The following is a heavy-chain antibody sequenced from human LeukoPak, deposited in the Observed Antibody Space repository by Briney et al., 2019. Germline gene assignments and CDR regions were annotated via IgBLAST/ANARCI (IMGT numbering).Heavy chain of an antibody. V-gene: IGHV4-4*07. CDR2: IYTSGST. Sequence: SETLSHTCTVSGGSISSYYWSWIRQPAGKGLEWIGRIYTSGSTNYNPSLKSRVTMSVDTSKNQFSLKLSSVTAADTAVYYCARDVKWELVRWFDPWGQGTLVTVSS. D-gene: IGHD1-26*01. J-gene: IGHJ5*02. CDR3: ARDVKWELVRWFDP. CDR1: GGSISSYY.